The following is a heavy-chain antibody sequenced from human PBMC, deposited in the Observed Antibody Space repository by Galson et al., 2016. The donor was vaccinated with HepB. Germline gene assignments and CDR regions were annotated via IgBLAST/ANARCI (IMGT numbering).Heavy chain of an antibody. CDR2: IWYDGSNQ. CDR3: AREFKVAAPGVLDY. J-gene: IGHJ4*02. D-gene: IGHD6-13*01. V-gene: IGHV3-33*01. CDR1: GFTFSSYG. Sequence: SLRLSCAASGFTFSSYGMHWVRQAPGKGLEWVAGIWYDGSNQYYGNSVKGRFTISRDNSKNTLYLQMNSLRAEDTAVYYCAREFKVAAPGVLDYWGQGTLVTVSS.